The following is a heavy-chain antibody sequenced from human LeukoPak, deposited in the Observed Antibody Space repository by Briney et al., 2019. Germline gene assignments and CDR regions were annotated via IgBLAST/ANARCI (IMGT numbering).Heavy chain of an antibody. V-gene: IGHV3-23*01. D-gene: IGHD2-2*02. CDR3: AKDPMGYCSSTSCYNQGPSEAI. Sequence: PGGSLRLSCAASGFTVSSNYMSWVRQAPGKGLEWVSAISGSGGSTYYADSVKGRFTISRDNSKNTLYLQMNSLRAEDTAVYYCAKDPMGYCSSTSCYNQGPSEAIWGQGTMVTVSS. J-gene: IGHJ3*02. CDR1: GFTVSSNY. CDR2: ISGSGGST.